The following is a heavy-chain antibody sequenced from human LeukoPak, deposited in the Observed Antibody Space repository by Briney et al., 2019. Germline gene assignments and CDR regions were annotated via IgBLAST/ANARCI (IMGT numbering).Heavy chain of an antibody. D-gene: IGHD1-26*01. CDR2: IYHSGST. V-gene: IGHV4-4*02. Sequence: PGGSPRLSCAGSGFTFSYYWMSWVRQAPGKGLEWIGEIYHSGSTNYNPSLKSRVAISVDKSKNQFSLKLTSVTAADTAVYYCARKEWEPPGSFDPWGQGTLVTVSS. J-gene: IGHJ5*02. CDR1: GFTFSYYW. CDR3: ARKEWEPPGSFDP.